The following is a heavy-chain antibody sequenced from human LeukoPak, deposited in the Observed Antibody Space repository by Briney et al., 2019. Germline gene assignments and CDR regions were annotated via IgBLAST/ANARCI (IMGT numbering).Heavy chain of an antibody. D-gene: IGHD3-22*01. V-gene: IGHV3-23*01. CDR1: GFTFSSYV. Sequence: SWGSLRLSCAASGFTFSSYVMSWVRQAPGKGLECVSTISGSGGSTYYADSVKGRFTISRDNSKNTLYLQMNSLRAEDTAVYYCAKDDSSGYYPYDAFDIWGQGTMVTVSS. J-gene: IGHJ3*02. CDR3: AKDDSSGYYPYDAFDI. CDR2: ISGSGGST.